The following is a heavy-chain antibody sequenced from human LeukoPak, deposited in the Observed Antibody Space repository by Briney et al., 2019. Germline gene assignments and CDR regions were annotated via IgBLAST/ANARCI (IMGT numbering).Heavy chain of an antibody. CDR3: AKGLYVWGSYRLGLFDY. CDR2: ISGVGGST. D-gene: IGHD3-16*02. CDR1: GFTFDDYA. Sequence: GGSLRLSCAASGFTFDDYAMHWVRQAPGKGLEWVSLISGVGGSTYYADSVKGRFTISRDNSKNSLYLQMNSLRTEDTALYCCAKGLYVWGSYRLGLFDYWGQGTLVTVSS. V-gene: IGHV3-43*02. J-gene: IGHJ4*02.